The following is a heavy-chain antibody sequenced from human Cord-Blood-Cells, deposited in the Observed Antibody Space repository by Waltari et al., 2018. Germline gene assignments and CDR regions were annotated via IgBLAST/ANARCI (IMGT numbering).Heavy chain of an antibody. Sequence: QVQLQQWGAGLLKPSETLSLTCAVYGGSFSGYYWSWIRQPPGKGLVWIGEINHSGSTNYNPSLKSRVTISVDTSKNQFSLKLSSVTAADTAVYYCARGLMLKGGGIPYWGQGTLVTVSS. CDR2: INHSGST. CDR3: ARGLMLKGGGIPY. J-gene: IGHJ4*02. V-gene: IGHV4-34*01. D-gene: IGHD3-16*01. CDR1: GGSFSGYY.